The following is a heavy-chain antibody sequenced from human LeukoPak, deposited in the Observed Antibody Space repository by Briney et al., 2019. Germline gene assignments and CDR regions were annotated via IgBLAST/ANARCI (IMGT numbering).Heavy chain of an antibody. CDR3: AGDPLRLVDASGGYFDY. CDR1: GFSFSSFT. Sequence: PGGSLRLSCAASGFSFSSFTMHWVRQAPGKGLEWVAVISYDGSEKYYADSVRGRFTISRDSSKNTLFLQMDSLRPEDTAVYYCAGDPLRLVDASGGYFDYWGQGALVTVSS. D-gene: IGHD2-15*01. J-gene: IGHJ4*02. V-gene: IGHV3-30*07. CDR2: ISYDGSEK.